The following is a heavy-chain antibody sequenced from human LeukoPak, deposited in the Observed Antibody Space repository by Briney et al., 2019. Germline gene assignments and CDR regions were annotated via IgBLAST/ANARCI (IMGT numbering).Heavy chain of an antibody. Sequence: GGSLRLSCAASGFTFDDYAIHWVRQAPGKGLEWVSGISWNGAKIVYADSVKGRFTISRDNAKNSLYLQMDSLGTEDTALYYCAKETHSTMVPGYAFDIWGQGTMVTVSS. J-gene: IGHJ3*02. CDR1: GFTFDDYA. CDR2: ISWNGAKI. CDR3: AKETHSTMVPGYAFDI. D-gene: IGHD2-8*01. V-gene: IGHV3-9*01.